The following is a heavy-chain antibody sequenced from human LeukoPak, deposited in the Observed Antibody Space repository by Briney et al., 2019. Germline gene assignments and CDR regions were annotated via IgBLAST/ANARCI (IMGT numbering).Heavy chain of an antibody. D-gene: IGHD1-26*01. CDR2: IYPSDSDT. CDR3: ARRDSGAWYYFDY. CDR1: GYTYTNYW. J-gene: IGHJ4*02. Sequence: GESLTISCNGSGYTYTNYWIAWVRQVRGKGLEWMGIIYPSDSDTRYSPSFQGQVTISADKSINTAYLQWSSLRASDSAMYYCARRDSGAWYYFDYWGQGTLVTVSS. V-gene: IGHV5-51*01.